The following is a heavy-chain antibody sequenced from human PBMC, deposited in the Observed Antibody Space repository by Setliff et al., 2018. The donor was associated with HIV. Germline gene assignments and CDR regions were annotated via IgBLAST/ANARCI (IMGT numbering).Heavy chain of an antibody. CDR3: ASPMFYDGTVV. CDR2: ISVGTGDS. D-gene: IGHD1-1*01. V-gene: IGHV1-3*01. Sequence: ASVKVSCKASGYTFSHYDIHWVRQAPGQTLEWVGWISVGTGDSKHSQNSQGRVSITRDTSANTAYMELTGLRSEDTAVYYCASPMFYDGTVVWGQGTLVTVSS. J-gene: IGHJ4*02. CDR1: GYTFSHYD.